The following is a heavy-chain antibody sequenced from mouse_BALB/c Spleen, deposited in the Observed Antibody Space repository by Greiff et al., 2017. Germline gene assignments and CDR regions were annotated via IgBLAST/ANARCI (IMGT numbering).Heavy chain of an antibody. J-gene: IGHJ2*01. Sequence: VQRVESGPQLVRPGASVKISCKASGYSFTSYWMHWVKQRPGQGLEWIGMIDPSDSETRLNQKFKDKATLTVDKSSSTAYMQLSSPTSEDSAVYYCARSMGYSYYFDYWGQGTTLTVAS. CDR3: ARSMGYSYYFDY. V-gene: IGHV1S126*01. CDR1: GYSFTSYW. D-gene: IGHD2-3*01. CDR2: IDPSDSET.